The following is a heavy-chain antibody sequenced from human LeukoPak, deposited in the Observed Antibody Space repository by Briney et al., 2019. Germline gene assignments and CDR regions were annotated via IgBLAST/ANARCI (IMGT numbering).Heavy chain of an antibody. J-gene: IGHJ6*03. V-gene: IGHV4-59*11. Sequence: PSETLSLTCTVSGVSISSHFWSWIRQLPGKGLEWIGYIYNSGITNYNPSLKSRVTMSVDTSKNQFSLMLRSVTAGDTAVYYCARDHLPAAAPGYYMDVWGEGTTVSVSS. CDR2: IYNSGIT. CDR3: ARDHLPAAAPGYYMDV. CDR1: GVSISSHF. D-gene: IGHD6-13*01.